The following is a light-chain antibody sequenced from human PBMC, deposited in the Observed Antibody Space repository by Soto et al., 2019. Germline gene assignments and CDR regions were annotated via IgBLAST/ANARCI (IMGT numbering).Light chain of an antibody. J-gene: IGLJ3*02. CDR2: GNV. CDR1: SSNIGAGYD. CDR3: QSYDSSVSGSV. V-gene: IGLV1-40*01. Sequence: QLVLTQPPSVSGAPGQRVTISCAGSSSNIGAGYDVHWYQQLPGTAPKLLIYGNVNRPTGVPDRFSGSKSDTSASLAITGLQAEDEADYYCQSYDSSVSGSVFGGGTKLTVL.